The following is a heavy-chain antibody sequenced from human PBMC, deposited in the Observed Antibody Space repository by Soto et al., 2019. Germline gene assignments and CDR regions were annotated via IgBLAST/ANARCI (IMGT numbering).Heavy chain of an antibody. CDR3: ARGKKIAADLDY. CDR1: AGSISSYY. V-gene: IGHV4-59*01. D-gene: IGHD6-13*01. CDR2: IHYSGST. Sequence: SETLSLTCSVSAGSISSYYWSWIRQSPGKGLEWIGYIHYSGSTNYNPSLKSRVTISVDTSKNQFSLKLSSVTAADTAVYYCARGKKIAADLDYWGQGTLVTVSS. J-gene: IGHJ4*02.